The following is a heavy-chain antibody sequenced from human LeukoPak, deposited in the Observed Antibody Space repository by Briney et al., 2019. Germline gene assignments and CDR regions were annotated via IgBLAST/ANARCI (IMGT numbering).Heavy chain of an antibody. J-gene: IGHJ4*02. CDR3: ATGVVTSDPFGY. Sequence: ASVKVSCKVSGYTLTELSMHWVRQAPGKGLEWMGGFDPEDGETIYVQKFQGRVTMTEDTSTDTAYMELSSLRSEDTAVYYCATGVVTSDPFGYWGQGTLVTVSS. CDR2: FDPEDGET. CDR1: GYTLTELS. D-gene: IGHD3-3*01. V-gene: IGHV1-24*01.